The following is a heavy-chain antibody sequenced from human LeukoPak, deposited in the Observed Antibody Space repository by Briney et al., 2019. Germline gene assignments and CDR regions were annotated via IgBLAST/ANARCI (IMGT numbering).Heavy chain of an antibody. D-gene: IGHD3-16*01. CDR2: IYYSGST. V-gene: IGHV4-59*01. J-gene: IGHJ4*02. CDR1: GGSMSSYY. Sequence: SETLSLTCTVSGGSMSSYYWSWIRQPPGKGLEWIGYIYYSGSTNYNPSLKSRVTISVDTTKNQFTLKLSSVTAADTAVYYCARGRYGWLPFDYWGQGTLVTVSS. CDR3: ARGRYGWLPFDY.